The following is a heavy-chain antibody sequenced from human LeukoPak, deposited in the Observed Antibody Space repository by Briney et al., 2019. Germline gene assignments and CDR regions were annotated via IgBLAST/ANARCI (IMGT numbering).Heavy chain of an antibody. CDR3: ATDLFGGSYPTPDY. D-gene: IGHD1-26*01. CDR2: FDPEDGET. CDR1: GYTLTELS. J-gene: IGHJ4*02. Sequence: ASVKVSCKVSGYTLTELSMHWVRQAPGKGLEWMGGFDPEDGETIYAQKFQGRVTMTEDTSTDTAYMELSSLRSEDTAVYYCATDLFGGSYPTPDYWGQGTLVTVSS. V-gene: IGHV1-24*01.